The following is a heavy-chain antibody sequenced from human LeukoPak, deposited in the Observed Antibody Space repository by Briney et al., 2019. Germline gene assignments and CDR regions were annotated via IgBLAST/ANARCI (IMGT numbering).Heavy chain of an antibody. Sequence: ASVKVSCKASGYTFTSYAMHWVCQAPGQRLEWMGWSNAGNGNTKYSQEFQGRVTITRDTSASTAYMELSSLRSEDMAVYYCAREYCSSTSCYVDYWGQGTLVTVSS. CDR2: SNAGNGNT. V-gene: IGHV1-3*02. CDR1: GYTFTSYA. CDR3: AREYCSSTSCYVDY. J-gene: IGHJ4*02. D-gene: IGHD2-2*01.